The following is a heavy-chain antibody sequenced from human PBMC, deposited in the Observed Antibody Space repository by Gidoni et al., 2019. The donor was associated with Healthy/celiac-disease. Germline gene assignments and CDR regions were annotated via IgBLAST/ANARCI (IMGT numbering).Heavy chain of an antibody. CDR3: AREGGYCSGGSCSDDYYYYYYMDV. CDR2: NYTSGST. V-gene: IGHV4-61*02. CDR1: CGSISRGNYS. J-gene: IGHJ6*03. D-gene: IGHD2-15*01. Sequence: QVQLPELGPGLVKPAQTRPLTCTVSCGSISRGNYSWSWNRKPAGKGLEWIGRNYTSGSTNNNPSLKSRVTISVDTSKNQFSLKLSSVTAADPAVYYCAREGGYCSGGSCSDDYYYYYYMDVWGKGTTVTVSS.